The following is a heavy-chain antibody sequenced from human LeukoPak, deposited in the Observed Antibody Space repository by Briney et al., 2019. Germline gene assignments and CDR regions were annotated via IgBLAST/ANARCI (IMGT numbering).Heavy chain of an antibody. J-gene: IGHJ5*02. CDR3: ARWGDNKILDL. Sequence: TGGSLRLSCAASGFTFSSYGMHWVRQAPGKGLEWVSVIYRGGSTHYAGSVEGRFTISRDNSKNTVSLEMNSLRAEDTAVYYCARWGDNKILDLWGQGTLVTVSS. D-gene: IGHD3-16*01. V-gene: IGHV3-NL1*01. CDR2: IYRGGST. CDR1: GFTFSSYG.